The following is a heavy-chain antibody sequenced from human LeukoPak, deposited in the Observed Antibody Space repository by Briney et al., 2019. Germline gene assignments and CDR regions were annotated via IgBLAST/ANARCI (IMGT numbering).Heavy chain of an antibody. Sequence: PGGSLRLSCAASGFTFDDYGMSWVRQAPGKGLEWVSGINWKGGSTGYADSVEGRFTISRDNAKNSLYLQMNSLRVEDTALYYCARDLKRIAAVQPPKFDYRGQGTLVTVSS. CDR2: INWKGGST. V-gene: IGHV3-20*04. D-gene: IGHD6-13*01. J-gene: IGHJ4*02. CDR3: ARDLKRIAAVQPPKFDY. CDR1: GFTFDDYG.